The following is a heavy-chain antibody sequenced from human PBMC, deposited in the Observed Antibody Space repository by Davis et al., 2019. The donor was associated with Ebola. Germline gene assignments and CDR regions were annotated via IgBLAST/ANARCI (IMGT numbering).Heavy chain of an antibody. CDR1: GGTFSSYA. J-gene: IGHJ3*02. D-gene: IGHD2-21*01. V-gene: IGHV1-18*01. CDR2: ISAYNGNT. CDR3: ARRRDYDAFDI. Sequence: AASVKVSCKASGGTFSSYAISWVRQAPGQGLEWMGWISAYNGNTNYAQKLQGRVPMTTDTSTSTAYMELRSLRCDDTAVYYCARRRDYDAFDIWGQGTMVTVSS.